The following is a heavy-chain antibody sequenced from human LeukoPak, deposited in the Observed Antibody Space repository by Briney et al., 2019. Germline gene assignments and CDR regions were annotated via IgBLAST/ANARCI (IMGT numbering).Heavy chain of an antibody. Sequence: GPVKVSCKASGYTFTGYYMHWVRQAPGQGLEWMGWISTRDGRTHYAQNVQGRVTMTTDTSTSTVYMEPTRLTSDDTAMYYCARDYYDIIGSEYDTFAIWGQGTMVTVSS. V-gene: IGHV1-18*04. D-gene: IGHD3-16*01. J-gene: IGHJ3*02. CDR1: GYTFTGYY. CDR2: ISTRDGRT. CDR3: ARDYYDIIGSEYDTFAI.